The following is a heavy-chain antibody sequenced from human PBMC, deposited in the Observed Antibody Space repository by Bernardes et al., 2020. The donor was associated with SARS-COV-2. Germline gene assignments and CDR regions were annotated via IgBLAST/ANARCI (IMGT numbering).Heavy chain of an antibody. V-gene: IGHV7-4-1*02. CDR1: GYTFTSYA. J-gene: IGHJ6*02. CDR3: ARDRSTSYQYYYGMHV. Sequence: ASVKVSCKASGYTFTSYAMNWVRQAPGQGLEWMGWINTNTGNPTYAQGFTGRFVFSMDTSVSTAYLQISSLKAEDTAVYYCARDRSTSYQYYYGMHVWGQGTTVTVSS. D-gene: IGHD2-2*01. CDR2: INTNTGNP.